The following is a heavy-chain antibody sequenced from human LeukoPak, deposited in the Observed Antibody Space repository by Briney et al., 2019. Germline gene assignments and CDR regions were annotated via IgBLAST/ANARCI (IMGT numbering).Heavy chain of an antibody. Sequence: PGGSRRLSCAASGFTFSSYSMNWVRQAPGKGLEWVSSISSSSSYIYYADSVKGRFTISRDNAKNSLYLQMNSLRAEDTAVYYCASPGIAAAGTPGHVYWGQGTLVTVSS. CDR3: ASPGIAAAGTPGHVY. D-gene: IGHD6-13*01. V-gene: IGHV3-21*01. CDR1: GFTFSSYS. CDR2: ISSSSSYI. J-gene: IGHJ4*02.